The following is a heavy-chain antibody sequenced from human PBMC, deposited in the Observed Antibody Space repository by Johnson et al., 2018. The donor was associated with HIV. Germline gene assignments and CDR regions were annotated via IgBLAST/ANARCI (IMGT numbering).Heavy chain of an antibody. J-gene: IGHJ3*02. CDR2: IRYDGSNK. CDR1: GFTFSSYG. CDR3: TTTNLELMDDAFDI. Sequence: QVRLVESGGGVVQPGGSLRLSCAASGFTFSSYGMHWVRQAPGKGLEWVAFIRYDGSNKYYADSVKGRFTISRDNSKNTLYLQMNSLKTEDTAVYYCTTTNLELMDDAFDIWGQGTMVTVSS. D-gene: IGHD1-7*01. V-gene: IGHV3-30*02.